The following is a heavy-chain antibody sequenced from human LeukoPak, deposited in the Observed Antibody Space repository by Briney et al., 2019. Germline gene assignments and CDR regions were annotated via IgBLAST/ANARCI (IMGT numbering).Heavy chain of an antibody. CDR2: INPNSGGT. J-gene: IGHJ6*02. CDR1: GYTFTGYY. Sequence: ASVKVSFKSSGYTFTGYYMHWVRQAPGQGLEWMGWINPNSGGTNYAQKFQGRVTITRATSISTAYMELSRLRSDDTVVYYCARGGTPPDFRIWDYCSYGMDVWGQGTTVTASS. D-gene: IGHD2-15*01. CDR3: ARGGTPPDFRIWDYCSYGMDV. V-gene: IGHV1-2*01.